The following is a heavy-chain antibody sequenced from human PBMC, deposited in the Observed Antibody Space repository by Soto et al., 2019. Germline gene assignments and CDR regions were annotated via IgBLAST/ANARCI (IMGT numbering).Heavy chain of an antibody. Sequence: SETLSLTCAVYGGSFVGYYCIFIRHPPGKGLEWIVEINHSGSTNYNPSLKSRVTISVDTSKNQFSLKLSSVTAADTAVYYCARDYYDSSGYPFDYWGQGTLVTVSS. V-gene: IGHV4-34*01. CDR1: GGSFVGYY. CDR3: ARDYYDSSGYPFDY. D-gene: IGHD3-22*01. CDR2: INHSGST. J-gene: IGHJ4*02.